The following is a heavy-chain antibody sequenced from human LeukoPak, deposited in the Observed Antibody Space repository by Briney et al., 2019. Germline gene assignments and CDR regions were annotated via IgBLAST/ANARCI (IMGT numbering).Heavy chain of an antibody. CDR2: IKQDGSEK. J-gene: IGHJ4*02. CDR1: GSSFSSSI. Sequence: GRSLRLSCAASGSSFSSSIMHWVRQAPGQGLEWVANIKQDGSEKYYVDSVKGRFTISRDNAKNSLYLQMNSLRAEDTAVYYCARGIIAVAGNFDYWGQGTLVTVSS. V-gene: IGHV3-7*01. CDR3: ARGIIAVAGNFDY. D-gene: IGHD6-13*01.